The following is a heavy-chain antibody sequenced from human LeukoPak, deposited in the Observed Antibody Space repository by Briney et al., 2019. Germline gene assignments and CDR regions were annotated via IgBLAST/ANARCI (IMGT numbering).Heavy chain of an antibody. Sequence: PGRSLTLSCAASGFTFSSYGMHWVRQAPGKGLEWVALIWYDGTNKYYADSVKGRFTISRDSSKNTLYLQMNHLRAEDTAVYYCARGPYYYDISGSPRGDYWGQGTLVTVSS. J-gene: IGHJ4*02. CDR2: IWYDGTNK. D-gene: IGHD3-22*01. CDR1: GFTFSSYG. V-gene: IGHV3-33*01. CDR3: ARGPYYYDISGSPRGDY.